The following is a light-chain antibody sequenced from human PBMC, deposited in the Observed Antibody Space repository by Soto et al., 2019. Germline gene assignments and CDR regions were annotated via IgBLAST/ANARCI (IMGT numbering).Light chain of an antibody. CDR3: QQRSNWWT. J-gene: IGKJ1*01. CDR1: ESVRSY. Sequence: EIVLTQSPATLSLSPGERATLSCRASESVRSYLAWYQQKPGQAPRLLIYDASNRATGIPARFSGSGSGKDFTLTISSLEPEDSAVYYCQQRSNWWTFGQGTKVEIK. CDR2: DAS. V-gene: IGKV3-11*01.